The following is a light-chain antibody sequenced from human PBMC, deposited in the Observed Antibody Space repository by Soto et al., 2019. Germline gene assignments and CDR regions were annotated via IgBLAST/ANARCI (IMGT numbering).Light chain of an antibody. CDR2: AAS. CDR3: QQGASFPLA. V-gene: IGKV1-12*01. J-gene: IGKJ4*01. CDR1: EYIGTW. Sequence: DIQMTQSPSSVSASVGDTVTITCRASEYIGTWLAWYQQKPGKAPNLLISAASSLQSGVPTRFSGSGAGTDFTHTISSLQPADFAPDVCQQGASFPLAFGGGTKVEI.